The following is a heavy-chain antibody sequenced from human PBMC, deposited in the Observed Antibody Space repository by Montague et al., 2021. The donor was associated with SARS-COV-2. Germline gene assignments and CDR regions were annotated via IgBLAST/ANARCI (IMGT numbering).Heavy chain of an antibody. CDR1: GFSISSYD. J-gene: IGHJ6*02. CDR3: ARDRLIMGATGPYYYYFGLDV. D-gene: IGHD3-9*01. V-gene: IGHV3-48*03. CDR2: ITSSDSTT. Sequence: GSLRLSCAASGFSISSYDLNWVRQAPGKGLEWISGITSSDSTTYYADSVKGRFTISRDNAKNSVSLQMNSLRVDDTAVYYCARDRLIMGATGPYYYYFGLDVWGQGTTVAVSS.